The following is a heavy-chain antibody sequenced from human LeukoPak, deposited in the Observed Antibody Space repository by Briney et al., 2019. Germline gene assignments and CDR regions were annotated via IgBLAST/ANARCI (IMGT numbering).Heavy chain of an antibody. CDR2: ISPYNGNT. CDR3: ARDLTVVALARPLPTWFDP. CDR1: GYTFTRYG. J-gene: IGHJ5*02. D-gene: IGHD2-2*01. Sequence: ASVKVSCKASGYTFTRYGISWVRQAPGQGLEGMGWISPYNGNTNYAQKLQGRVTMTTDTATSTAYMELRSLRSDDTAVYYCARDLTVVALARPLPTWFDPWGKGTLVTVSS. V-gene: IGHV1-18*01.